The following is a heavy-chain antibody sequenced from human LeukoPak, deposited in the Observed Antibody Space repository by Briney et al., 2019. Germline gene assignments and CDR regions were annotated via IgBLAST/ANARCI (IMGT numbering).Heavy chain of an antibody. CDR1: GFAFSSYG. CDR3: AKGEAD. D-gene: IGHD1-26*01. CDR2: ISYDGSNK. Sequence: GRSLRLSCAASGFAFSSYGMHWVRQAPGKGLEWVAVISYDGSNKYYADSVKGRFTISRDNSKNTLYLQMNSLRAEDTAVYYCAKGEADWGQGTLVTVSS. V-gene: IGHV3-30*18. J-gene: IGHJ4*02.